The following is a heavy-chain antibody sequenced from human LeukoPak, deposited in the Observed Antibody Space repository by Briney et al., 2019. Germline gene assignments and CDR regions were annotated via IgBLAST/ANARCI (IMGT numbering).Heavy chain of an antibody. CDR3: ARASRAVAGLFDY. D-gene: IGHD6-19*01. V-gene: IGHV1-2*02. J-gene: IGHJ4*02. CDR1: GYTFTGYY. CDR2: INPNSGGT. Sequence: ASVKVSCKASGYTFTGYYMHWVRQAPGQGLEWMGWINPNSGGTNYAQKFQGRVTMTRDTSISTPYMELSRLRSDDTAVYYCARASRAVAGLFDYWGQGTLVTVSS.